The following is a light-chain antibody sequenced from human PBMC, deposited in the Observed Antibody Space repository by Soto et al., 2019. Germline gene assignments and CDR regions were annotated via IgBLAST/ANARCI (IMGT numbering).Light chain of an antibody. Sequence: SSELTQPPSVSVAPGQTARITCEGNNIGSKNVHWYQQKPGQAPALVVYDDRGRPSGVPERLSGSNSGNTATLTISRVEAGDEADYYCQVWDSTRDHVIFGGGTKVTVL. CDR2: DDR. CDR1: NIGSKN. CDR3: QVWDSTRDHVI. V-gene: IGLV3-21*02. J-gene: IGLJ2*01.